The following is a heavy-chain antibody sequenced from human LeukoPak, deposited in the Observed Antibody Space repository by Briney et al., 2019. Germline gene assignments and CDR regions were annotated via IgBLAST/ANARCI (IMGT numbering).Heavy chain of an antibody. CDR2: INPNSGGT. J-gene: IGHJ4*02. CDR3: ARVVWLRSYFDY. CDR1: GYTFTGYY. V-gene: IGHV1-2*02. D-gene: IGHD5-12*01. Sequence: ASVKVSCKASGYTFTGYYMHWVLQAPGQGLEWMGWINPNSGGTNYAQKIQGRVTMTRDTSISTAYMELSRLRSDDTAVYYCARVVWLRSYFDYWGQGTLVTVSS.